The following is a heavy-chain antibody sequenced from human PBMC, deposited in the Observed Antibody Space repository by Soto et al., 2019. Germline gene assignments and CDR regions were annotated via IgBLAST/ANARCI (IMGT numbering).Heavy chain of an antibody. D-gene: IGHD5-12*01. Sequence: ASVKVSFKTSGYTFNSYYMHWVRQAPGQGLEWMGIDNPSGGFVTHAPKFQDRVTISADKSISTAYLRWSSLKASDTGMYYCETPGGFGMDVWGQGTTVTVSS. CDR2: DNPSGGFV. J-gene: IGHJ6*02. V-gene: IGHV1-46*02. CDR1: GYTFNSYY. CDR3: ETPGGFGMDV.